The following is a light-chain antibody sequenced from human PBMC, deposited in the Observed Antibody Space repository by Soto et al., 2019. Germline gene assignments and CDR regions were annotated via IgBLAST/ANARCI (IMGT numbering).Light chain of an antibody. V-gene: IGKV1-27*01. Sequence: DIQMTQSPSSLSASVGDRVTITCRASEGISDYLAWYQQKPGKVPKLLIYAASTLQSGVPSRFSGSESGTDFTLTISSLQPEDVATYYCQKYNSAPWTFGQGTKVEIK. CDR1: EGISDY. J-gene: IGKJ1*01. CDR3: QKYNSAPWT. CDR2: AAS.